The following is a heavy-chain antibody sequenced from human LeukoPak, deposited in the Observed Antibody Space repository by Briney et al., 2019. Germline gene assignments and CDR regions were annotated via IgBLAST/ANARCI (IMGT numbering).Heavy chain of an antibody. Sequence: SETLSLTCTVSGGSISSYYWSWIRQPPGKGLEWIGYIYYSGSTNYNPSLKSRITISVDTSKNQFSLKLSSVTAPDTAVYYCARTSDILTGYTIPFFYWGQGTLVTVSS. CDR1: GGSISSYY. CDR3: ARTSDILTGYTIPFFY. J-gene: IGHJ4*02. CDR2: IYYSGST. V-gene: IGHV4-59*08. D-gene: IGHD3-9*01.